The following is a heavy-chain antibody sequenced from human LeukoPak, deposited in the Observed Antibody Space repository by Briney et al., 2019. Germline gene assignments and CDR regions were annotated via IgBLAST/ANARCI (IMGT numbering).Heavy chain of an antibody. CDR2: IYYSGST. V-gene: IGHV4-30-4*08. CDR1: GFTFSGYS. D-gene: IGHD5-18*01. J-gene: IGHJ4*02. Sequence: LRLSCTASGFTFSGYSMNWIRQPPGKGLEWIGYIYYSGSTYYNPSLKSRVTISVDTSKNQFSLKLSSVTAADTAVYYCARELGARGYSYGLDYWGQGTLVTVSS. CDR3: ARELGARGYSYGLDY.